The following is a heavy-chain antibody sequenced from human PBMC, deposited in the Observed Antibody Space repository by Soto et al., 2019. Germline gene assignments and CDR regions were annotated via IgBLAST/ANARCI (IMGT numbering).Heavy chain of an antibody. CDR2: IYYSGST. D-gene: IGHD2-2*01. CDR1: GGSISSSSYY. J-gene: IGHJ4*02. CDR3: AKRKYCPSTTCFDY. V-gene: IGHV4-39*01. Sequence: SETLSLTCTVSGGSISSSSYYWGWIRQPPGKGLEWIGGIYYSGSTYYNPSLKSRVTISVDTSKNQFSLKLSSVTAEDTAVYYCAKRKYCPSTTCFDYWGQGTQVTVSS.